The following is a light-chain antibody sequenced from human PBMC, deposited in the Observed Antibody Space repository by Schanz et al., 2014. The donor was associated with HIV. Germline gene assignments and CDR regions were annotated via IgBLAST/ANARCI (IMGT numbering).Light chain of an antibody. V-gene: IGKV3-15*01. Sequence: EIVMTQSPATLSVSPGETATLSCRASQSISINLAWYQHRPGQAPRLLFYGASIRATGIPDRFGGSGSGTEFTLTISSLQSEDFAFYYCQQYHNWPLTFGGGAKVEIK. CDR3: QQYHNWPLT. CDR1: QSISIN. CDR2: GAS. J-gene: IGKJ4*01.